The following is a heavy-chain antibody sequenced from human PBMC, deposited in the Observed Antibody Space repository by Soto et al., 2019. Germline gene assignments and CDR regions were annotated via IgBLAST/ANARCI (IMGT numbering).Heavy chain of an antibody. CDR3: ASATVVGATFAF. J-gene: IGHJ4*02. D-gene: IGHD6-19*01. V-gene: IGHV3-21*01. Sequence: EVQLVESGGGLVKPGGSLTLSCAASGFASRSYNMNWVRQAPGKGLEWVASISSGSSNIYYADSVKGRFTISRDNAKNSLFLQMDSLRAEDSAVYYCASATVVGATFAFWGQGTLVTVSS. CDR2: ISSGSSNI. CDR1: GFASRSYN.